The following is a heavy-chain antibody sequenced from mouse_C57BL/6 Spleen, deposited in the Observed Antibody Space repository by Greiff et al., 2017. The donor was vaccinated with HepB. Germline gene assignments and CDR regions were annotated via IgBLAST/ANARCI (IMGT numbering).Heavy chain of an antibody. V-gene: IGHV1-55*01. Sequence: VQLQQPGAELVKPGASVKMSCKASGYTFTSYWITWVKQRPGQGLEWIGDIYPGSGSTNYNEKFKSKATLTVDTSSSTAYMQLSSPTSEDSAVYYCARSGDYDPMDYWGQGTSVTVSS. CDR2: IYPGSGST. CDR1: GYTFTSYW. D-gene: IGHD2-4*01. CDR3: ARSGDYDPMDY. J-gene: IGHJ4*01.